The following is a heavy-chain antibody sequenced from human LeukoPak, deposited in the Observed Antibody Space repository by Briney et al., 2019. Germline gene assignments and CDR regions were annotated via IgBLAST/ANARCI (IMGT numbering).Heavy chain of an antibody. CDR2: ISSSGSNI. Sequence: GGSLRLSCAASGFTFSSYGMNWVRQAPGKGPEWVSYISSSGSNIYYADSVKGRFTISRDTAKKSLYLQMNSLGAEDTAVYFCVRESSDVWGKGTTVTVSS. CDR1: GFTFSSYG. J-gene: IGHJ6*04. V-gene: IGHV3-21*01. CDR3: VRESSDV.